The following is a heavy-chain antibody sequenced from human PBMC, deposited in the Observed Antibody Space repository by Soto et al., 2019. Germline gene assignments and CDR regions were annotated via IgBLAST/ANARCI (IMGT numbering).Heavy chain of an antibody. Sequence: PGGSLRLSCAASGFTFSSYSMNWVRQAPGKGLEWVSSISSSSSYIYYADSVKGRFTISRDNAKNSPYLQMNSLRAEDTAVYYCAGGRVEYSSPNDAFDIWGQGTMVTVSS. V-gene: IGHV3-21*01. J-gene: IGHJ3*02. CDR2: ISSSSSYI. D-gene: IGHD6-19*01. CDR3: AGGRVEYSSPNDAFDI. CDR1: GFTFSSYS.